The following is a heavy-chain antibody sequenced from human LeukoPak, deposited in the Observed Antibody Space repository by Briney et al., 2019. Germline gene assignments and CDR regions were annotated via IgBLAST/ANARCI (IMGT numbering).Heavy chain of an antibody. J-gene: IGHJ6*02. CDR3: GRYYVMDV. V-gene: IGHV3-23*01. CDR2: ISDSGGST. Sequence: PGGSLRLSCAASGFTFSDYSMNWVRQAPGKGLEWVSTISDSGGSTYYADSVKGRFTISRDNSKSTLYLQMNSLRAEDTAVYYCGRYYVMDVWGQGTSVTVSS. CDR1: GFTFSDYS.